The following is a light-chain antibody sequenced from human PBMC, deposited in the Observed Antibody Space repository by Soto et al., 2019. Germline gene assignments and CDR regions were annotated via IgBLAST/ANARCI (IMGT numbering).Light chain of an antibody. CDR2: YDS. CDR3: QVWDSSSDHPV. J-gene: IGLJ3*02. Sequence: SYELTQPPSVSVAPGKTARIPCGGNNIGSKSVHGYQQKPGQAPVLVIYYDSDRPSGIPERFSGSNSANTATLTISRVEAGDEADYYCQVWDSSSDHPVFGGGTKLTVL. CDR1: NIGSKS. V-gene: IGLV3-21*04.